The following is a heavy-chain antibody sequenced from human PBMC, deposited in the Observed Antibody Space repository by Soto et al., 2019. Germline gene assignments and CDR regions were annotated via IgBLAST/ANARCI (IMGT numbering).Heavy chain of an antibody. CDR1: GGFISSGGYY. V-gene: IGHV4-31*03. CDR2: IYYSGST. Sequence: SETLSLTCTVSGGFISSGGYYWSWIRQHPGKGLEWIGYIYYSGSTYYTPSLKSRVTISVDTSKNQFSLKLSSVTAADTAVYYCARDGVVYAPIDYWGQGTLVTVSS. D-gene: IGHD2-8*02. CDR3: ARDGVVYAPIDY. J-gene: IGHJ4*02.